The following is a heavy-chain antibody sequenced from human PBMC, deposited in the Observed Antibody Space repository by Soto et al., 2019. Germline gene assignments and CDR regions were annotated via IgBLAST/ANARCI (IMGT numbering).Heavy chain of an antibody. V-gene: IGHV1-2*04. D-gene: IGHD1-1*01. CDR2: INPNSGGT. CDR1: GYTFTGYY. CDR3: ARSYNRNDGRDDYYYGMDV. Sequence: ASVKVSCKASGYTFTGYYMHWVRQAPGQGLEWMGWINPNSGGTNYAQKFQGWVTMTRDTSISTAYMELSRLRSDDTAVYYCARSYNRNDGRDDYYYGMDVWGQGTTVTVSS. J-gene: IGHJ6*02.